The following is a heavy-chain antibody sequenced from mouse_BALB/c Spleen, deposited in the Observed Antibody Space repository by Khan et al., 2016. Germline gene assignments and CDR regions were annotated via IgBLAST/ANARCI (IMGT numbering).Heavy chain of an antibody. CDR2: ILRGGST. CDR1: GFSLTSYG. J-gene: IGHJ4*01. V-gene: IGHV2-5*01. CDR3: AKNNGNLYAMDY. Sequence: QVQLKESGPGLVQPSQSLSITCTVSGFSLTSYGVHWVRQSPGKGLEWLGVILRGGSTDYNAAFMSRLSITKDNSQSQVFFKMNSLQADDTAIYYCAKNNGNLYAMDYWGQGTSVTVSS. D-gene: IGHD2-1*01.